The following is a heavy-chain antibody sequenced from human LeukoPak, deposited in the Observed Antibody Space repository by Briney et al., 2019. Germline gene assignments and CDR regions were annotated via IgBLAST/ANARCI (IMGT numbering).Heavy chain of an antibody. CDR1: GYSISSDYY. CDR2: IYYSGST. CDR3: AREEIRSWFDP. V-gene: IGHV4-61*01. J-gene: IGHJ5*02. D-gene: IGHD5-24*01. Sequence: PSETLSLTCTVSGYSISSDYYWSWIRQSPGKGLEWIGYIYYSGSTNYNPSLKSRVTISVDTSKNQFSLKLSSVTAADTAVYYWAREEIRSWFDPWGQGTLVTVSS.